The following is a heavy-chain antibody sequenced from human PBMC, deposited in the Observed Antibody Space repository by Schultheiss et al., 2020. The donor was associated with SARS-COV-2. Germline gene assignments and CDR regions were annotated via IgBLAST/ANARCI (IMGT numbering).Heavy chain of an antibody. CDR1: GGTFSSYA. V-gene: IGHV1-69*06. Sequence: SVKVSCKASGGTFSSYAISWVRQAPGQGLEWMGGIIPIFGTANYAQKFQCRVTITADKSTSTAYMELSSLRSEDTAVYYCASSSIAARHFDYWGQGTLVTVSS. D-gene: IGHD6-6*01. CDR3: ASSSIAARHFDY. J-gene: IGHJ4*02. CDR2: IIPIFGTA.